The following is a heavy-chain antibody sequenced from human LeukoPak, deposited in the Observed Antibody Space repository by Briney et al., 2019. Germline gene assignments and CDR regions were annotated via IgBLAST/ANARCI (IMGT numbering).Heavy chain of an antibody. CDR1: GGTFSSYA. J-gene: IGHJ5*02. Sequence: GSSVKVSCKASGGTFSSYAISWERQAPGQGLEWMGRIIPILGIANYAQKFQGRVTITADKSTSTAYMELSSLRSEDTAVYYCARDPAITSFDPWGQGTLVTVSS. D-gene: IGHD3-10*01. V-gene: IGHV1-69*04. CDR3: ARDPAITSFDP. CDR2: IIPILGIA.